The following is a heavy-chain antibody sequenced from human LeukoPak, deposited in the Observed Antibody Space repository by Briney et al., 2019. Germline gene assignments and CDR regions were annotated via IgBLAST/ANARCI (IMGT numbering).Heavy chain of an antibody. CDR1: GFTFSSYG. D-gene: IGHD6-13*01. CDR2: ISYDGSNK. V-gene: IGHV3-30*18. J-gene: IGHJ5*02. CDR3: AKDRQQLSYTFDP. Sequence: GRSLRLSCAASGFTFSSYGMHWVRQAPGKGLERVAVISYDGSNKYYADSVKGRFTISRDNSKNTLYLQMNSLRAEDTAVYYCAKDRQQLSYTFDPWGQGTLVTVSS.